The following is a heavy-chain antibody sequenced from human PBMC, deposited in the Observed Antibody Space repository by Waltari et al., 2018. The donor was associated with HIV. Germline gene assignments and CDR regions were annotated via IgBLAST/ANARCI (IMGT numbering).Heavy chain of an antibody. V-gene: IGHV1-8*01. CDR3: ARGGEMGAPYVGMDV. D-gene: IGHD3-10*01. J-gene: IGHJ6*02. CDR2: MNPNSGNS. Sequence: QAQLVQSGAEVKRPGASLKVSCKASGYTFRNYDFSWVRQATGKGLEWMGWMNPNSGNSGVVQKFQGRVTRTRDTSISTAYMELSSLGSEDTAVYYCARGGEMGAPYVGMDVWGQGTTVTVSS. CDR1: GYTFRNYD.